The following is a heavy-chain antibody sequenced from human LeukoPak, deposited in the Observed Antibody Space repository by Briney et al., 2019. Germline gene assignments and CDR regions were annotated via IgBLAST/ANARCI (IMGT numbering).Heavy chain of an antibody. J-gene: IGHJ6*03. CDR2: INRSGST. CDR3: AREEDGEGYYYYYMDV. V-gene: IGHV4-34*01. Sequence: SETLSLTCAVYGGSFSGYYWSWIRQPPGKGLEWIGEINRSGSTNYNPSLKSRVTISVDTSKNQFSLKLSSVTAADTAVYYCAREEDGEGYYYYYMDVWGKGTTVTISS. CDR1: GGSFSGYY. D-gene: IGHD4-17*01.